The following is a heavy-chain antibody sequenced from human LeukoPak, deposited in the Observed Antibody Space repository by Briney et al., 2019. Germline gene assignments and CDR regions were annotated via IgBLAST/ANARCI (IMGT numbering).Heavy chain of an antibody. Sequence: ASVKVSCKASGYTFTSYGINWLRQAPGQGLEWMAWISAYNGNTKYAQNLQDRVTLTTDTSTSTAYMELRSLRSDDTAVFYCARGQTPSGIVGATSAFDIWGQGTLVTVSS. J-gene: IGHJ3*02. CDR1: GYTFTSYG. CDR3: ARGQTPSGIVGATSAFDI. D-gene: IGHD1-26*01. CDR2: ISAYNGNT. V-gene: IGHV1-18*01.